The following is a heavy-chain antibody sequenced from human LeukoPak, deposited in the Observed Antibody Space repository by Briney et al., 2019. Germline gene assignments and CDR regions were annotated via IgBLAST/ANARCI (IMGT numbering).Heavy chain of an antibody. V-gene: IGHV4-34*01. CDR1: GGSFSGYY. D-gene: IGHD6-19*01. CDR2: INHSGST. CDR3: ARRGKISGWGSRWFDP. Sequence: SETLSLTCAVYGGSFSGYYWSWIRQPPGKGLEWIGEINHSGSTNYNPSLKSRVTISVDTSKNQFSLKLSSVTAADTAVYYCARRGKISGWGSRWFDPWGQGTLVTVSS. J-gene: IGHJ5*02.